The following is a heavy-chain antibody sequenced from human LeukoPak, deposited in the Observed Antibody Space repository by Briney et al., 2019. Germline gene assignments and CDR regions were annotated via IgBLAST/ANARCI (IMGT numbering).Heavy chain of an antibody. Sequence: SETLSLTCAVYGGSFSGYYWGWIRQPPGKGLEWIGSIYHSGSTYYNPSLKSRVTISVDTSKNQFSLKLSSVTAADTAVYYCARQYYDFWSGYLHYFDYWGQGTLVTVSS. CDR3: ARQYYDFWSGYLHYFDY. CDR1: GGSFSGYY. CDR2: IYHSGST. D-gene: IGHD3-3*01. J-gene: IGHJ4*02. V-gene: IGHV4-38-2*01.